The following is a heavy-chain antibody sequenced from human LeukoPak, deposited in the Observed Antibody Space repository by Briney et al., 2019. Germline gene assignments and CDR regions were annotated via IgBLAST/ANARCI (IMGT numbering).Heavy chain of an antibody. V-gene: IGHV4-38-2*02. CDR1: GYSISSGYY. D-gene: IGHD6-19*01. CDR2: IPHSGNT. J-gene: IGHJ4*02. CDR3: ARAPGSGWSN. Sequence: SETLSLTCTVSGYSISSGYYWGWIRQPPGEGLEWIGSIPHSGNTYYKPSLKSRVTISVDTFKNQFSLKLSSVTAADTALYYCARAPGSGWSNWGQGTLVTVSS.